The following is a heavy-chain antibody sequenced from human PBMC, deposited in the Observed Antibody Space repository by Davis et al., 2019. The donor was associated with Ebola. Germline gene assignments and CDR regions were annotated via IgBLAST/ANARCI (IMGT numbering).Heavy chain of an antibody. CDR3: ARDSPLYYYGSGSYYTYWYFDL. CDR1: EFTFTTAW. Sequence: GGSLRLSCAVSEFTFTTAWMSWVRQAPGKGLEYVSAISSSGGSTYYANSVRGRFTISRDNSKNTLYLQMGSLRAEDMAVYYCARDSPLYYYGSGSYYTYWYFDLWGRGTLVTVSS. D-gene: IGHD3-10*01. J-gene: IGHJ2*01. V-gene: IGHV3-64*01. CDR2: ISSSGGST.